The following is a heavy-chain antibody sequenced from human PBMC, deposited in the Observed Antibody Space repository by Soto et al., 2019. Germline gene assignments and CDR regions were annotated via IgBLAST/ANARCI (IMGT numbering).Heavy chain of an antibody. D-gene: IGHD6-13*01. CDR1: GFTFSSYW. J-gene: IGHJ4*02. CDR2: IKQDGSEK. V-gene: IGHV3-7*01. Sequence: EVQLVESGGGLVQPGGSLRLSCAASGFTFSSYWMSWVRQAPGKGLEWVANIKQDGSEKYYVDSVKGRFTISRDNAKNSLYLQMISLRAEDTAVYYCAREEGVAAYSLDYWGQGTLVTVSS. CDR3: AREEGVAAYSLDY.